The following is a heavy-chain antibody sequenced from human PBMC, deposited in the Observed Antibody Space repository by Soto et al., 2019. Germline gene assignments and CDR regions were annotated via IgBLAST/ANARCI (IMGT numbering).Heavy chain of an antibody. CDR1: GYTFTSYG. CDR2: ISADNGNT. J-gene: IGHJ4*02. Sequence: QVQLVQSGAEVKKPGASVKVSCKASGYTFTSYGISWVRQAPGQGLEWMGWISADNGNTNYAQKLQGRVTMTTDTSTRTASMELRSLRSDDTAVYYCARDRGSDALDYWGQGTLVTVSS. V-gene: IGHV1-18*01. CDR3: ARDRGSDALDY. D-gene: IGHD3-16*01.